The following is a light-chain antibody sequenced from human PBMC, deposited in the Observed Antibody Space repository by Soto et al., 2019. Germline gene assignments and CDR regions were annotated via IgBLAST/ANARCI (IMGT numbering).Light chain of an antibody. CDR1: SSNIGSYY. Sequence: QSVLTQPPSASGTPGQRVTISCSGSSSNIGSYYVYWYQQLPGTAPKLLISRNDQRPSGVPDRFSGSKSGTSASLAISGLRSEGEADYYCAAWGDSLRVVVGGGTKLTVL. V-gene: IGLV1-47*01. J-gene: IGLJ2*01. CDR3: AAWGDSLRVV. CDR2: RND.